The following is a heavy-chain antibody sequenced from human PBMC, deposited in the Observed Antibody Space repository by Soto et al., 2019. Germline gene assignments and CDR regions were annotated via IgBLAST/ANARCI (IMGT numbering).Heavy chain of an antibody. CDR3: AREPYYDILTGFTKSFDY. CDR1: GYTFTSYA. Sequence: VASVKVSCKASGYTFTSYAMHWVRQAPGQRLEWMGWINVGNGNTKYSENFQDRVTITRDTSASTAHMELSSLRSGDTAVYFCAREPYYDILTGFTKSFDYWGQGTLVTVSS. J-gene: IGHJ4*02. D-gene: IGHD3-9*01. V-gene: IGHV1-3*01. CDR2: INVGNGNT.